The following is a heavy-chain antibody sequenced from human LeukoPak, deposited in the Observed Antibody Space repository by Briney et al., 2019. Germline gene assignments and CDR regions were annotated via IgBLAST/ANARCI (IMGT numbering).Heavy chain of an antibody. Sequence: ASVKVSCKASGYTFTSYGISWVRQAPGQGLEWMGWISAYNGSTNYAQKLQGRVTMATDTSTSTAYMELRSLRSDDTAVYYCARVSYQLSAFDIWGQGTMVTVSS. CDR1: GYTFTSYG. CDR2: ISAYNGST. V-gene: IGHV1-18*01. J-gene: IGHJ3*02. CDR3: ARVSYQLSAFDI. D-gene: IGHD2-2*01.